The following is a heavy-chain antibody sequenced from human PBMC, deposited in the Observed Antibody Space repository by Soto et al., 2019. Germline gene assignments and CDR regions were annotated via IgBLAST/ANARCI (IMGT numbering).Heavy chain of an antibody. Sequence: SSETLSLTCTVSGGSVSSGDYFWSWLRQSPGKRLEWIAYIYYSGSTNYNPYLKSRATISVDTSKSQVSLTLTSMTAADAALYYCARSPNYYYYGFDVWGQGTAVTVSS. V-gene: IGHV4-61*08. CDR3: ARSPNYYYYGFDV. D-gene: IGHD3-10*01. CDR2: IYYSGST. J-gene: IGHJ6*02. CDR1: GGSVSSGDYF.